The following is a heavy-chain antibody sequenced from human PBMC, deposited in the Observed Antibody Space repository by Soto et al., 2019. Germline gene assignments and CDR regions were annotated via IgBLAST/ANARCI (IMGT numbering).Heavy chain of an antibody. CDR2: INAGNGNT. V-gene: IGHV1-3*05. Sequence: QVQLVQSGAEEKKPGASVKVSCKASGYTFTSYAMHWVRQAPGQRLEWMGWINAGNGNTKYSQKFQGRVTITRDTSASTAYMALSSRRSEDTAVYYCARDPSYYGMDVWGQRTTVTVSS. CDR3: ARDPSYYGMDV. CDR1: GYTFTSYA. J-gene: IGHJ6*02.